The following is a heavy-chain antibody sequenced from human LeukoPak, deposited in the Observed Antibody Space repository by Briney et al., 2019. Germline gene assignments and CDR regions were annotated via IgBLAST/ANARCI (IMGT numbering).Heavy chain of an antibody. Sequence: ASVKVSCKASGYSFTSYYIHWVRQAPGQGLEWMGWINPNSGGTKYAQKFQGRVTMTWDTSISTAYMELSSLRSDDTAVYYCARDPDSSSWFDYWGQGTLVTVSS. J-gene: IGHJ4*02. V-gene: IGHV1-2*02. D-gene: IGHD6-13*01. CDR2: INPNSGGT. CDR1: GYSFTSYY. CDR3: ARDPDSSSWFDY.